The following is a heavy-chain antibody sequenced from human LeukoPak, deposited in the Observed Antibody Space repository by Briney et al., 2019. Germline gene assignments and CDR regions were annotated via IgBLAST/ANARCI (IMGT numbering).Heavy chain of an antibody. D-gene: IGHD3-10*01. Sequence: PGGSLRLSCSASGFTFSNFAMTWVRQAPGKGLEWVSATSGSGASAYYADSVKGRFTISRDNSESTIYLQMNSLRGDDTAVYYCARSRGFGEILPFDYWGQGTLVTVSS. V-gene: IGHV3-23*01. J-gene: IGHJ4*02. CDR3: ARSRGFGEILPFDY. CDR1: GFTFSNFA. CDR2: TSGSGASA.